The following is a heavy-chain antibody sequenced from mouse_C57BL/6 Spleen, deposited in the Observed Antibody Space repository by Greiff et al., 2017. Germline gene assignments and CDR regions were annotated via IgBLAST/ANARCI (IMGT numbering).Heavy chain of an antibody. J-gene: IGHJ4*01. CDR2: IRNKANGYTT. V-gene: IGHV7-3*01. CDR3: ARYRRFLRDGSMDY. D-gene: IGHD2-3*01. Sequence: EVMLVESGGGLVQPGGSLSLSCAASGFTFTDYYMSWVRQPPGKALEWLGFIRNKANGYTTEYSASVKGRFTISSGNSQRILYLQMNALRAEYSATYYCARYRRFLRDGSMDYWGQVTSVTVSS. CDR1: GFTFTDYY.